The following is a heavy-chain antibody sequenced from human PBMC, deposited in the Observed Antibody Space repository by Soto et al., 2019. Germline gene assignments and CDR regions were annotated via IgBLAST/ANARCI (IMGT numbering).Heavy chain of an antibody. D-gene: IGHD3-22*01. CDR1: GFSFTSYD. CDR2: ISSSSSTI. J-gene: IGHJ6*02. Sequence: GGSLRLSCAASGFSFTSYDMNWVRQAPGKGLEWISYISSSSSTIYYADSVKGRFTISRDNAENSLYLQMNSLRDEDTAVYYCARPSGYYDTQGYYGAFYYYGMDVWGQGTTVTVSS. V-gene: IGHV3-48*02. CDR3: ARPSGYYDTQGYYGAFYYYGMDV.